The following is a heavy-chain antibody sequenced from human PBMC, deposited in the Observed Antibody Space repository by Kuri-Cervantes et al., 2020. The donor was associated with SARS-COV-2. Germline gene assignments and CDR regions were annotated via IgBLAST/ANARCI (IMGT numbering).Heavy chain of an antibody. V-gene: IGHV1-18*04. CDR3: ARDSATRSGSEYDPFDM. CDR2: ISAYNGNT. D-gene: IGHD1-26*01. J-gene: IGHJ3*02. Sequence: ASVKVSCKASGYTFTSYGISWVRQAPGQGLEWMGWISAYNGNTNYAQKLQGRVTMTTDTSTSTAYVELTDLRSDDTAVYYCARDSATRSGSEYDPFDMWGQGTMVTISS. CDR1: GYTFTSYG.